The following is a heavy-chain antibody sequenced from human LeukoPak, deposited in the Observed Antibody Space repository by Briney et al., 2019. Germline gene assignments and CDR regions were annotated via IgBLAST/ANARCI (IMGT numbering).Heavy chain of an antibody. CDR3: ASGGVVVPAVHPGHYYYMDV. V-gene: IGHV1-2*02. Sequence: GASVKVSCKDSGYTFTGYYMHWVRQAPGQGLEWMGWINPNSGGTNYAQKFQGRVTMTRDTSISTAYMELSRLRSDDTAVYYCASGGVVVPAVHPGHYYYMDVWGKGTTVTVSS. CDR1: GYTFTGYY. CDR2: INPNSGGT. J-gene: IGHJ6*03. D-gene: IGHD2-2*01.